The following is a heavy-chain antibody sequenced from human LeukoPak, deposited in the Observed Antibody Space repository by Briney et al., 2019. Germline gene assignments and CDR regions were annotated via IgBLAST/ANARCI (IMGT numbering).Heavy chain of an antibody. V-gene: IGHV4-4*02. D-gene: IGHD2-2*01. CDR3: ARAQEGCSRASCYLEP. CDR1: GASISSTNW. Sequence: PSETLSLTCAISGASISSTNWWIWVRQPPGKGLEWIREMHHSGRTNYNPSLKSRITISVDKSKNQVFLRLNSVAAADTALYYCARAQEGCSRASCYLEPWGQGTLVTVSS. J-gene: IGHJ5*02. CDR2: MHHSGRT.